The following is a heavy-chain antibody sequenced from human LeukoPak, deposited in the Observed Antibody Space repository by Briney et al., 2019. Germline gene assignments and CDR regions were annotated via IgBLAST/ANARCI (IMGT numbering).Heavy chain of an antibody. J-gene: IGHJ4*02. CDR2: INPNSGGT. CDR3: ARGMSSSGYYDY. CDR1: GYTFTGYY. Sequence: ASVKVSCKASGYTFTGYYMHWVRQAPGQGLEWMGWINPNSGGTNYAQKFQGRVTMTRDTSTSTVYMELSSLRSEDTAVYYCARGMSSSGYYDYWGQGTLVTVSS. V-gene: IGHV1-2*02. D-gene: IGHD3-22*01.